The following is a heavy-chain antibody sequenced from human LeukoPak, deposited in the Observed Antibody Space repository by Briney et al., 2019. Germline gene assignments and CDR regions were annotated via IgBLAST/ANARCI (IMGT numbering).Heavy chain of an antibody. D-gene: IGHD3-3*01. CDR1: GGSISSSSYY. V-gene: IGHV4-39*07. CDR2: IYYSGST. CDR3: ARGVLRFLEWFGI. J-gene: IGHJ3*02. Sequence: SETLSLTCTVSGGSISSSSYYWGWIRQPPGKGLEWIGSIYYSGSTYYNPSLKSRVTISVDTSKNQFSLRLSSVTAADTAVYYCARGVLRFLEWFGIWGQGTMVTVSS.